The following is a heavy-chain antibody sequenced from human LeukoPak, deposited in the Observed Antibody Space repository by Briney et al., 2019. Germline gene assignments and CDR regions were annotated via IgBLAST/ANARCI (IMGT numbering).Heavy chain of an antibody. D-gene: IGHD2-15*01. V-gene: IGHV3-23*01. Sequence: GGSLRLSCAASGFTFSSYAMSWVRQAPGKGLEWVSATSGSGGSTYYADSVKGRFTISRDNSKNTLYLQMNSLRAEDTAVYYCAKDSGVVVAATYFDYWGQGTLVTVSS. CDR1: GFTFSSYA. J-gene: IGHJ4*02. CDR3: AKDSGVVVAATYFDY. CDR2: TSGSGGST.